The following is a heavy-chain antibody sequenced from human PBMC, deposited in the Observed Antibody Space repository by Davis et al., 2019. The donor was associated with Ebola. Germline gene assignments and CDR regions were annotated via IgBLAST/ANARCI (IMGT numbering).Heavy chain of an antibody. CDR3: ARERGREYGMDV. J-gene: IGHJ6*04. Sequence: MPSDTLSLTFTVSGGSISSYYWSWIRQPPGKGLEWIGYIYHSGSTYYNPSLKSRVTISVDRSKNQFSLKLSSVTAADTAVYYCARERGREYGMDVWGKGTTVTVSS. V-gene: IGHV4-59*12. CDR1: GGSISSYY. CDR2: IYHSGST.